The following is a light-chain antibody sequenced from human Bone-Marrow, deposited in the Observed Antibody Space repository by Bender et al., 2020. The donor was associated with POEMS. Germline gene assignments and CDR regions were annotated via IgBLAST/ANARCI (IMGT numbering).Light chain of an antibody. J-gene: IGLJ3*02. CDR3: QTSDTGTWV. CDR2: VNSDGSH. Sequence: QLLLTQSPAASASLGASVKLTCTLSGGHTDYAIAWHQQYSDKAPRYLMKVNSDGSHTKGAGIPDRFSGSSSGAERYLTISSLQSEDEAVYYCQTSDTGTWVFGGGTQLTVL. CDR1: GGHTDYA. V-gene: IGLV4-69*02.